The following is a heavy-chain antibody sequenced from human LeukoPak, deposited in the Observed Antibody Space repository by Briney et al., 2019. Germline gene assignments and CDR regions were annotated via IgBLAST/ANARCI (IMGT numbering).Heavy chain of an antibody. D-gene: IGHD3-10*01. Sequence: SETLSLTCTVSGGSISSYYWSWIRQPPGKGLEWIGYIYYSGSTNYNPSLKSRVTISVDTSKNQFSLKLSSVTAADTAVYYCARSDYYGSGRGSFDVWGQGATVSVSS. CDR3: ARSDYYGSGRGSFDV. V-gene: IGHV4-59*08. J-gene: IGHJ6*02. CDR2: IYYSGST. CDR1: GGSISSYY.